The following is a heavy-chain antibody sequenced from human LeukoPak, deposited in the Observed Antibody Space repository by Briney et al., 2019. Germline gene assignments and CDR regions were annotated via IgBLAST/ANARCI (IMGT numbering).Heavy chain of an antibody. CDR3: ARDKIVGATYFDY. Sequence: GESLRLSCPASGFTVSSYWMSWDRQAPRKGLEWAANIKQDGSEKYYVDSVKGRFTISRDNAKNSLYLQMNSLRAEDAAVYYCARDKIVGATYFDYWGQGTLLTVSS. V-gene: IGHV3-7*01. J-gene: IGHJ4*02. CDR2: IKQDGSEK. D-gene: IGHD1-26*01. CDR1: GFTVSSYW.